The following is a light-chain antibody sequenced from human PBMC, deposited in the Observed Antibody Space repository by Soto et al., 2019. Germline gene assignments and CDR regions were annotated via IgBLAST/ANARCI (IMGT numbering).Light chain of an antibody. J-gene: IGKJ1*01. CDR3: LQDYNYPRT. CDR1: QGIRND. Sequence: AIQMTQSPSSLSASVGDRVTITCRASQGIRNDLAWFQQRPAKAPKLLIYAASTLQSGVPSRFSGNESGTEFTLTISSLQPEDCATYYCLQDYNYPRTFGQGTKVEIK. CDR2: AAS. V-gene: IGKV1-6*01.